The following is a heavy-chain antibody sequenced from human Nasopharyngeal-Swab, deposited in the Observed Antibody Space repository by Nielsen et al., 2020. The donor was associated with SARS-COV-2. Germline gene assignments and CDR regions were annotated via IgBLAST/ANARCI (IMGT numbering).Heavy chain of an antibody. Sequence: SVKVSCKASGGTFSSYAISWVRQAPGQGLEWMGGIIPIFGTANYAQKFQGRVTITADESTSTAYMELSSLRSEDTVVYYCARVSRITGTTFFDYWGQGTLVTVSS. J-gene: IGHJ4*02. D-gene: IGHD1-7*01. CDR1: GGTFSSYA. V-gene: IGHV1-69*13. CDR2: IIPIFGTA. CDR3: ARVSRITGTTFFDY.